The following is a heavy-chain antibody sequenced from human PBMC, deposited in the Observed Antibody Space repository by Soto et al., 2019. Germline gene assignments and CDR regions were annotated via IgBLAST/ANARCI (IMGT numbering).Heavy chain of an antibody. J-gene: IGHJ4*02. V-gene: IGHV1-18*01. CDR1: GDGFSNYG. D-gene: IGHD3-22*01. CDR3: ARVWYYDSSGYYAFDY. CDR2: ISAYDGQT. Sequence: ASVKVSCKASGDGFSNYGFSCVRHAPGQGLEWLGWISAYDGQTNYTKKFQGRVTMTTDTSSSTAFMELRSLRSDDTAVYYCARVWYYDSSGYYAFDYWGLGTLVTVSS.